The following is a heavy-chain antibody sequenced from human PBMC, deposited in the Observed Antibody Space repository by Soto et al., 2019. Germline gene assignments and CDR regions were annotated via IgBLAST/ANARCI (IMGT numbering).Heavy chain of an antibody. CDR1: GYSFTSYW. D-gene: IGHD3-16*02. CDR3: ARHPGYDYVWGSYRFSSWFDP. J-gene: IGHJ5*02. V-gene: IGHV5-51*01. CDR2: IYPVDSDT. Sequence: ESLKISFKGSGYSFTSYWIGWVRQMPGKGLEWMGIIYPVDSDTRYSPSFQGQVTISADKSISTAYLQWSSLKASDTAMYYCARHPGYDYVWGSYRFSSWFDPWGQGTLVTVSS.